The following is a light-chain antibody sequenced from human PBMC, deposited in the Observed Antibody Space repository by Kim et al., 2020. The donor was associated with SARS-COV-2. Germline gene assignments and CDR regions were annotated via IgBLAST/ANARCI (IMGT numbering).Light chain of an antibody. J-gene: IGKJ2*01. CDR3: QQYHSTPYT. CDR1: QSVLYTSNNKNY. Sequence: RATINCQSSQSVLYTSNNKNYLAWYQQKPGQSPKLLIFWASTRDSGVPARFSGSGSGTDFTLTISSLMPEDVAVYYCQQYHSTPYTFGQGTKLEIK. CDR2: WAS. V-gene: IGKV4-1*01.